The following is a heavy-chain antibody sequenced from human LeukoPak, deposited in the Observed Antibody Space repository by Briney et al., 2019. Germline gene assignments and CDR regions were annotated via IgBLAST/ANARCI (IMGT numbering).Heavy chain of an antibody. CDR3: AREGGYFGNWFDP. CDR1: GGSISSYY. Sequence: SETLSLTCTVSGGSISSYYRSWIRQPPGKGLEWIGYIYYSGSTNYNPSLKSRVTISVDTSKNQFSLKLSSVTAADTAVYYCAREGGYFGNWFDPWGQGTLVTVSS. CDR2: IYYSGST. D-gene: IGHD3-22*01. J-gene: IGHJ5*02. V-gene: IGHV4-59*01.